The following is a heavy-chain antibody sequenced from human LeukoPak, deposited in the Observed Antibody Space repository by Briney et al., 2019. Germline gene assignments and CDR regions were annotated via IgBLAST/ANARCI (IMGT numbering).Heavy chain of an antibody. D-gene: IGHD3/OR15-3a*01. J-gene: IGHJ6*03. Sequence: PSETLSLTCTVPGGSISSHYWSWIRQPPGKGLEWIGYIYYSGSTNYNPSLKSRVTISVDTSRNQFSLKLSSVTAADSAVYYCARRTGYLNYYYYYYMDVWGNGTTVTVSS. CDR2: IYYSGST. V-gene: IGHV4-59*11. CDR1: GGSISSHY. CDR3: ARRTGYLNYYYYYYMDV.